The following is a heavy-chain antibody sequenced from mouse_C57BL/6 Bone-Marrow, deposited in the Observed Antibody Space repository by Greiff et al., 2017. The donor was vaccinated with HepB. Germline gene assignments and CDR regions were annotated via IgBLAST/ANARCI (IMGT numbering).Heavy chain of an antibody. D-gene: IGHD1-1*01. V-gene: IGHV1-26*01. CDR3: AKSRITTVVAHWYFDV. CDR2: INPNNGGT. Sequence: VQLQQSGPELVKPGASVKISCKASGYTFTDYYMNWVKQSHGKSLEWIGDINPNNGGTSYNQKFKGKATLTVDKSSSTAYMELRSLTSEDSAVYYCAKSRITTVVAHWYFDVWGTGTTVTVS. J-gene: IGHJ1*03. CDR1: GYTFTDYY.